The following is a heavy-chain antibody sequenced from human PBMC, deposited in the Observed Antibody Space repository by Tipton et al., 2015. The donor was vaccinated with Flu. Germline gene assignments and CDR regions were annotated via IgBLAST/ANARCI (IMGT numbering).Heavy chain of an antibody. CDR1: GFTFSSFR. Sequence: SLRLSCAASGFTFSSFRMHWVRQAPGKGLVWVSHIDTDETSTSYADSVKGRFTISRDNAKNTLYLQMNSLRAEDTAVYYCATVGGSSWVDYWGQGTLVTVSS. CDR2: IDTDETST. CDR3: ATVGGSSWVDY. J-gene: IGHJ4*02. V-gene: IGHV3-74*01. D-gene: IGHD6-13*01.